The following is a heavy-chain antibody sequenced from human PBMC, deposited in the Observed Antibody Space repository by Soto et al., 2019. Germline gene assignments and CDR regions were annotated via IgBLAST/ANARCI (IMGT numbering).Heavy chain of an antibody. V-gene: IGHV3-74*01. D-gene: IGHD6-19*01. CDR2: INGDESDS. J-gene: IGHJ4*02. CDR1: GFTFSSYW. Sequence: QLVESGGGLVQPGGSLRLSCAASGFTFSSYWMHWVRQAPGKGLVWVSRINGDESDSGYADSVKGRFTISRDNAKNTLYLQMNSLTIEDTAVYYCARDGAVAGNINFDYWGQGTLVTVSS. CDR3: ARDGAVAGNINFDY.